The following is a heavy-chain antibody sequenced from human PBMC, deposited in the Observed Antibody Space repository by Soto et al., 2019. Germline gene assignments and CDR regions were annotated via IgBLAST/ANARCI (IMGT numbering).Heavy chain of an antibody. D-gene: IGHD3-22*01. CDR3: ARPPPGFYYDSSGYYLN. CDR1: GGTFSSYA. Sequence: SVKVSCKASGGTFSSYAISWVRQAPGQGLEWMGGIIPIFGTANYAQKFQGRVTITADESTSTAYMELSSLRSEDTAVYYCARPPPGFYYDSSGYYLNWGQGTLVTVSS. V-gene: IGHV1-69*13. J-gene: IGHJ4*02. CDR2: IIPIFGTA.